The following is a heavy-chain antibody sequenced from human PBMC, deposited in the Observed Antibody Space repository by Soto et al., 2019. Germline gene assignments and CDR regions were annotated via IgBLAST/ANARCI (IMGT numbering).Heavy chain of an antibody. Sequence: PWGSLRICCAASGLTCKSYSMNWFRQAPGKGLEWVSSISTTGNYIYYPDSVKGRFTISRDNAKNSLYLEMNSLRADDTAVYYCARHAVLGVRHSPCSMD. CDR2: ISTTGNYI. V-gene: IGHV3-21*01. CDR3: ARHAVLGVRHSPCSMD. CDR1: GLTCKSYS. J-gene: IGHJ6*01. D-gene: IGHD2-8*01.